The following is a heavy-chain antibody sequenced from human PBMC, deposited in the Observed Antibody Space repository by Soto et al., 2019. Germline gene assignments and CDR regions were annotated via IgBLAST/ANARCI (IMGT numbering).Heavy chain of an antibody. Sequence: KKRGASVKVSCKASGYTFTSYDIIWVRQATGQGLEWMGWMNPSTGNTDSAEKFQGRLTMTRNTSISTVYMELSSLSFEDTAVYYCARGRIIVAGGFDPWGQGTLVTVSS. CDR1: GYTFTSYD. V-gene: IGHV1-8*01. CDR3: ARGRIIVAGGFDP. CDR2: MNPSTGNT. D-gene: IGHD6-19*01. J-gene: IGHJ5*02.